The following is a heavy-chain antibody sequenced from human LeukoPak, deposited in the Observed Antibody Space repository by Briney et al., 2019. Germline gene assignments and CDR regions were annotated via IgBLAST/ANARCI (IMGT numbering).Heavy chain of an antibody. CDR3: AREVGDKAFDY. J-gene: IGHJ4*02. Sequence: SVKVSCKASGGTFSSYAISWVRQAPGQGLEWMGRIIPIFGTANYAQKFQGRVTITTDESTSTAYMELSSLRSEDTAVHYCAREVGDKAFDYWGQGTLVTVSS. CDR1: GGTFSSYA. V-gene: IGHV1-69*05. D-gene: IGHD1-26*01. CDR2: IIPIFGTA.